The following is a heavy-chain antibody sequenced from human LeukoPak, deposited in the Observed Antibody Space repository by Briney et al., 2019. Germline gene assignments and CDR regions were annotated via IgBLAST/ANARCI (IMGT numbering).Heavy chain of an antibody. CDR1: GYTFTSYD. D-gene: IGHD4-17*01. CDR2: MNPNSGNT. J-gene: IGHJ4*02. V-gene: IGHV1-8*01. CDR3: ARARMTTVTTGFDY. Sequence: ASVKVSCKASGYTFTSYDINWVRQATGQGLEWMGWMNPNSGNTGYAQKFQGRVTMTRNTSISTAYMELSSLRSEDTAVYYCARARMTTVTTGFDYWGQGTLVTVSS.